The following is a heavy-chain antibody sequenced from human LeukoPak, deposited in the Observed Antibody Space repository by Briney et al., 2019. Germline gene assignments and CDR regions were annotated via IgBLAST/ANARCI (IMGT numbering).Heavy chain of an antibody. D-gene: IGHD3-10*01. CDR2: ITSTATHT. J-gene: IGHJ6*03. Sequence: GGSLRLSCATSGFAFSGHSMSWVRQAPGKGLEWVSSITSTATHTYYADSVKGRFTISRDNARNSLYLQMNSLRAEDTAVYYCARVPYGNYHYYYMDVWGKGTTVTVSS. CDR1: GFAFSGHS. CDR3: ARVPYGNYHYYYMDV. V-gene: IGHV3-21*04.